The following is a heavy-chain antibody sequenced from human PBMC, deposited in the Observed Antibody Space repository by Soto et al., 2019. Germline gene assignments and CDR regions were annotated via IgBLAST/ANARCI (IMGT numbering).Heavy chain of an antibody. CDR1: GFTFSDYY. V-gene: IGHV3-11*01. J-gene: IGHJ4*02. D-gene: IGHD6-19*01. CDR2: ITSDGTI. Sequence: LRLSCAASGFTFSDYYMGWIRQAPGKGLEWVSYITSDGTIYYADSAKGRFTISRDNAKNSLYLQMNSLRVEDTAVYYCARGPYSSGWYYFDSWGQGTLVTVS. CDR3: ARGPYSSGWYYFDS.